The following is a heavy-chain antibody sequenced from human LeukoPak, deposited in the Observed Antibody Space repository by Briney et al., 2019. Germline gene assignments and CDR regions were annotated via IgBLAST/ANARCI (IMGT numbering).Heavy chain of an antibody. Sequence: ASVKVSCKASGGTFSSYAISWVRQAPGQGLEWMGGIIPIFGTANYAQKFQGRVTITVDESTSTAYMELSSLRSEDTAVYYCARDLTYYYGSGSSWGQGTLVTVSS. D-gene: IGHD3-10*01. CDR2: IIPIFGTA. V-gene: IGHV1-69*13. J-gene: IGHJ5*02. CDR1: GGTFSSYA. CDR3: ARDLTYYYGSGSS.